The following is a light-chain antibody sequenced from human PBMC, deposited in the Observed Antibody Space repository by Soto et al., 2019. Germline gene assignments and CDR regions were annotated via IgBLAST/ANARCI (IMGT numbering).Light chain of an antibody. CDR3: QQYGSSPRT. J-gene: IGKJ1*01. CDR1: QTVRNNY. Sequence: FVLTQSPATLSLSPGERSPLSGMASQTVRNNYLAWYQQKPGQAPRLLMYGASSRATGIPARFSGTGSGTDFTLTISRLEPEEFAVYYCQQYGSSPRTFGQGTKLDIK. V-gene: IGKV3-20*01. CDR2: GAS.